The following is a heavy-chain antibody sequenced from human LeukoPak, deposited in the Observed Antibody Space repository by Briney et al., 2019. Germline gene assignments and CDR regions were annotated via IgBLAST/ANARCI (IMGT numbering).Heavy chain of an antibody. Sequence: GGSLRLSCAGSGFTFSSYAMSWVRQAPGKGLEWVSTISGSGGAGTYYADSVKGRFTISRDNSKNTVFLQMNSLRAEDTAIYYCAKGAYDYIEIGYFDSWGQGTLVTVSS. CDR2: ISGSGGAGT. V-gene: IGHV3-23*01. D-gene: IGHD5-12*01. CDR1: GFTFSSYA. CDR3: AKGAYDYIEIGYFDS. J-gene: IGHJ4*02.